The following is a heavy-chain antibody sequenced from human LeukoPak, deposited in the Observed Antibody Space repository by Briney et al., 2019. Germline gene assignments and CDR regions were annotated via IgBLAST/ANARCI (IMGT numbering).Heavy chain of an antibody. J-gene: IGHJ5*02. V-gene: IGHV3-30-3*01. CDR3: ARDKAVTTMGGWFDP. D-gene: IGHD4-17*01. CDR2: ISFDGSNK. Sequence: GGSLRLSCAASGFTFSSYAMHWVRQAPGKGLEWVAVISFDGSNKYYADSVEGRFTISRDNSKNTLYLQMNSLRAEDTAVYYCARDKAVTTMGGWFDPWGQGTLVTVSS. CDR1: GFTFSSYA.